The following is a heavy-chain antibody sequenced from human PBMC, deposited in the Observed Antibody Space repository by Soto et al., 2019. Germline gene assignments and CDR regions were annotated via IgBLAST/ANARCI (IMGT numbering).Heavy chain of an antibody. J-gene: IGHJ3*02. D-gene: IGHD3-16*02. CDR3: AKDQLIIWGSYRFLEAFDI. Sequence: EVQLLESGGGLEQPGGSLRLSCEASGFTFSNYAMTWVRQAPGKGLEWVSSISGGGDSTFYADSVKGRFTISRDKSKNTLYIEMRRLRAVDTAVYYCAKDQLIIWGSYRFLEAFDIWGRGTTVTVSS. CDR1: GFTFSNYA. CDR2: ISGGGDST. V-gene: IGHV3-23*01.